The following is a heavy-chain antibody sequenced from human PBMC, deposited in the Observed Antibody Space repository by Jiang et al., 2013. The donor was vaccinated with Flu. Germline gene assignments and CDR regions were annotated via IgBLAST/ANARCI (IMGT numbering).Heavy chain of an antibody. D-gene: IGHD4-17*01. CDR2: INSDGSST. V-gene: IGHV3-74*01. CDR3: ARGGDYDDYYYYYGMDV. Sequence: VWVSRINSDGSSTSYADSVKGRFTISRDNAKNTLYLQMNSLRAEDTAVYYCARGGDYDDYYYYYGMDVWGQGTTVTVSS. J-gene: IGHJ6*02.